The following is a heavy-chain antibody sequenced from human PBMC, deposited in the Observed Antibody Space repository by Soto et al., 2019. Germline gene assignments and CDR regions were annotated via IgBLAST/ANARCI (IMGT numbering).Heavy chain of an antibody. CDR2: ISYDGSNK. V-gene: IGHV3-30*18. CDR1: GFTFSSYG. Sequence: PGGSLRLSCAASGFTFSSYGMHWVRQAPGKWLEWVAVISYDGSNKYYADSVKGRFTISRDNSKNTLYLQMNSLRAEDTAVYYCAKPSGGGYSYGYFDYWGQGXLVTVYS. CDR3: AKPSGGGYSYGYFDY. J-gene: IGHJ4*02. D-gene: IGHD5-18*01.